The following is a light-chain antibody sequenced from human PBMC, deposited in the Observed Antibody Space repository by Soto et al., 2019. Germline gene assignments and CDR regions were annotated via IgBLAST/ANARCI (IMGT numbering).Light chain of an antibody. CDR2: DAS. Sequence: DIQMTQSPATLSASLGDRVTITCRASQSVRSWLAWYQQKPGTAPKLLIFDASRLESGVPSRFSGSASGTEFTLTISSLQPDDFATYYCQQYDNYPLTFGGGTKVDIK. V-gene: IGKV1-5*01. J-gene: IGKJ4*01. CDR1: QSVRSW. CDR3: QQYDNYPLT.